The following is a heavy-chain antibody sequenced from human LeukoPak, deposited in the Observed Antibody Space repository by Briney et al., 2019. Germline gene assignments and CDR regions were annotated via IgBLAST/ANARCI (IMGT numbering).Heavy chain of an antibody. Sequence: EASVKVSCKVSGYTLTELSMHWVRQAPGKGLEWMGGFDPEDGETIYAQKFQGRVTVTEDTSTDTAYMELSSLRSEDTAVYYCATVPLPFVRFGGLGYWGQGTLVTVSS. V-gene: IGHV1-24*01. D-gene: IGHD3-10*01. CDR1: GYTLTELS. CDR3: ATVPLPFVRFGGLGY. CDR2: FDPEDGET. J-gene: IGHJ4*02.